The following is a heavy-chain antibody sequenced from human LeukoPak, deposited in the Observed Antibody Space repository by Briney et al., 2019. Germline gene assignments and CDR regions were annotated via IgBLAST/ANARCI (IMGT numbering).Heavy chain of an antibody. CDR2: ISSSSSYI. J-gene: IGHJ3*02. Sequence: PGGSLRLSCAASGFTFSSYSMNWVCHAPGKGLECVSSISSSSSYIYYADSVKGRFTISRDNAKNSLYLQMNSLRAEDTAVYYCARTGRASDAFDIWGQGTMVTVSS. D-gene: IGHD1-14*01. CDR1: GFTFSSYS. V-gene: IGHV3-21*01. CDR3: ARTGRASDAFDI.